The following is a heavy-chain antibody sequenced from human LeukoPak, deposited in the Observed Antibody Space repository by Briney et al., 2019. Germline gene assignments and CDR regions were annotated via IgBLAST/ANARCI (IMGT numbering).Heavy chain of an antibody. CDR3: ARGYSSSWYFNWFDP. V-gene: IGHV4-59*01. Sequence: SETLSLTCTVSGDSITIYYWSWIRQPPGKGLEWIGYIDHTGSTNYNPSLNSRVTISRDTSKNDFSLKLSSVTATDTAVYYCARGYSSSWYFNWFDPWGQGTLVTVSS. D-gene: IGHD6-13*01. CDR1: GDSITIYY. J-gene: IGHJ5*02. CDR2: IDHTGST.